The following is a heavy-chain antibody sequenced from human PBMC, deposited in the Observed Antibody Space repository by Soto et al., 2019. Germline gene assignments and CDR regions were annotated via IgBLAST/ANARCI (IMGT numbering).Heavy chain of an antibody. Sequence: QVQLQQWGAGLLKPSETLSLTCAVYGGSFSGYYWSWIRQPPGKGLEWLGEINHTGSTNYNPSLKSRVTISVDPSKNQFSLKLSSVTAADTAVYYCATAITFPYYYYGMDVWGQGTTVTVSS. CDR1: GGSFSGYY. CDR3: ATAITFPYYYYGMDV. D-gene: IGHD1-20*01. V-gene: IGHV4-34*01. J-gene: IGHJ6*02. CDR2: INHTGST.